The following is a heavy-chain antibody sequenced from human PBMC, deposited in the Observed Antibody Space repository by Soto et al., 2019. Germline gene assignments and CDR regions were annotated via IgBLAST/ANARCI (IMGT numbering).Heavy chain of an antibody. CDR2: ISGGGGTT. Sequence: EVQLLESGGGLVQPEGSLRLSCEASGFTFSSYAMSWVRQAPGKGLEWVSGISGGGGTTYYADSVKGRFTISRDNSKSTLYLQVNSPRAEDTAVYYCAKDQAAGGTISRYFQDWGQGTLVTVSS. V-gene: IGHV3-23*01. CDR1: GFTFSSYA. CDR3: AKDQAAGGTISRYFQD. J-gene: IGHJ1*01. D-gene: IGHD6-13*01.